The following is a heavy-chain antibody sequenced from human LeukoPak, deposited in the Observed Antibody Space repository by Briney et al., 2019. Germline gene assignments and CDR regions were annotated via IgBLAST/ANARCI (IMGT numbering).Heavy chain of an antibody. V-gene: IGHV3-9*03. CDR2: ISWNSGSI. CDR1: GFTFDDYA. D-gene: IGHD5-24*01. J-gene: IGHJ3*02. Sequence: PGRSLRLSCAASGFTFDDYAMHWVRQAPGKGLEWVSGISWNSGSIGYADSVKGRFTISRDNAKNSLYLQMNSLRAEDMALYYCAKGQRYTTRGAFDIWGQGTMVTVSS. CDR3: AKGQRYTTRGAFDI.